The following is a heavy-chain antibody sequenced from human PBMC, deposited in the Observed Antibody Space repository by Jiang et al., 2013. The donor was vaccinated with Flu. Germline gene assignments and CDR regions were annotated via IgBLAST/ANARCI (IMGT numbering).Heavy chain of an antibody. J-gene: IGHJ5*02. D-gene: IGHD6-19*01. CDR1: GFTFSGYG. V-gene: IGHV3-30*03. Sequence: QLLESGGGVVQPGRSLRLSCAASGFTFSGYGMHWVRQAPGKGLEWVAVISYDGSNKYYTDSVKGRFTISRDNSKNTLYLQMNSLRAEDTAVYYCAGTNWRAGTEGYNWFDPWGQGTLVTVSS. CDR2: ISYDGSNK. CDR3: AGTNWRAGTEGYNWFDP.